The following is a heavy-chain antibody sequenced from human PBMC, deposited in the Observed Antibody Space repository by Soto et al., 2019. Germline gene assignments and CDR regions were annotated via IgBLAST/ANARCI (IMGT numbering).Heavy chain of an antibody. Sequence: EVHLEESGGGLVQPGGSLRISCEASGFSFNTYWMQWVRQAPGKGLVWLSRINSDGSSATHADFVKGRFTIFRDNAKNTLYLQMRSLRAEDTAVYYCARGGYDFWSGYHSDYWGQGTLVTVSS. CDR3: ARGGYDFWSGYHSDY. CDR1: GFSFNTYW. CDR2: INSDGSSA. J-gene: IGHJ4*02. V-gene: IGHV3-74*01. D-gene: IGHD3-3*01.